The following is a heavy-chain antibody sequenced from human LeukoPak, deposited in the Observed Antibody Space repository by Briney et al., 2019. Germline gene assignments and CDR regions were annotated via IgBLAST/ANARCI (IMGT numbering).Heavy chain of an antibody. V-gene: IGHV4-39*01. Sequence: SETLSLTCTVSGGSISSSSYYWGWIRQPPGKGLEWIGSIYYSGSTYYNPSLKSRVTISVDTSKNQFSLKLSSVTAADTAVYYCARRRRSTSWYYAFDYWGQGTLVTVSS. CDR3: ARRRRSTSWYYAFDY. J-gene: IGHJ4*02. D-gene: IGHD2-2*01. CDR2: IYYSGST. CDR1: GGSISSSSYY.